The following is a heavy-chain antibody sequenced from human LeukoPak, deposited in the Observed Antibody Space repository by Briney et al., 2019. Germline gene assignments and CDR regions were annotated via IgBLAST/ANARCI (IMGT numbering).Heavy chain of an antibody. D-gene: IGHD3-10*01. J-gene: IGHJ4*02. CDR3: ARGWRAGTYRREFDS. CDR1: GDSISSYY. V-gene: IGHV4-59*01. CDR2: IYYTGST. Sequence: PSETLSLTCTVSGDSISSYYWNWIRQPPAKGLEWIGYIYYTGSTNYNPSLKSRVTISVDTSQNQFSLQLSSVTAADTAVYYCARGWRAGTYRREFDSWGQGTLVTVSS.